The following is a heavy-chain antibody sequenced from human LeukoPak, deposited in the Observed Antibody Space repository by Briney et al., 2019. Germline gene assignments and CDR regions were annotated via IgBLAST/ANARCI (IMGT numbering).Heavy chain of an antibody. V-gene: IGHV4-31*03. J-gene: IGHJ6*02. D-gene: IGHD3-10*01. Sequence: NSSQTLSLTCTVSGGSISSGGYYWSWIRQHPGKGLEWIGYIYYSGSTYYNPSLKSRVTISADTSKNQFSLKLSSVTAADTAVYYCARVNYYGSGSRYYYYGMDVWGQGTTVTVSS. CDR1: GGSISSGGYY. CDR3: ARVNYYGSGSRYYYYGMDV. CDR2: IYYSGST.